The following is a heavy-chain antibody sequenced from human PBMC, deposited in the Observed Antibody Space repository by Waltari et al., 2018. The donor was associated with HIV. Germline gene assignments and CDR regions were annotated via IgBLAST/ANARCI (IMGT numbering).Heavy chain of an antibody. Sequence: EVWLVESGGGLGQPGGSLRLSCAGSGFPLSRYWMHGVRQTPGKGLEWVSRIKPDGTQTDYADSVKGRFTISRDNAKSTLHLQLNALSVEDTALYFCTGDTFGNDDFWGQGVLVTVSS. J-gene: IGHJ4*02. V-gene: IGHV3-74*01. CDR1: GFPLSRYW. D-gene: IGHD1-1*01. CDR2: IKPDGTQT. CDR3: TGDTFGNDDF.